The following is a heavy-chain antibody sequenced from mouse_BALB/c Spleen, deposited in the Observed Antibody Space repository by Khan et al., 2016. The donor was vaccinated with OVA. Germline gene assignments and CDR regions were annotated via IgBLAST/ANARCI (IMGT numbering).Heavy chain of an antibody. CDR3: ARPSYDGNPWFTY. CDR2: ISGPGIYT. J-gene: IGHJ3*01. Sequence: EVQVVESGGGLVKPGGSLKLSCAPSGFAFSSYDMSWVRQTPEQRLEWVATISGPGIYTYYPDSVKGRFTISRANARNTLYLQMSSLRSEDTAWYYGARPSYDGNPWFTYWGQGTLVTVSA. CDR1: GFAFSSYD. V-gene: IGHV5-9*02. D-gene: IGHD2-10*01.